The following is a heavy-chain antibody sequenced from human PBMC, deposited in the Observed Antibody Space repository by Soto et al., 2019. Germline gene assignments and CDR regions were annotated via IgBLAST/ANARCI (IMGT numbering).Heavy chain of an antibody. CDR2: IYHSGST. CDR1: GGSISSSNW. V-gene: IGHV4-4*02. Sequence: PSETLSLTCAVSGGSISSSNWWSWVRQPPGKGLEWIGEIYHSGSTNYNPPLKSRVTISVDKSKNQFSLKLSSVTAADTAVYYCARGLWFGDYYYYGMDVWGQGTTVTVSS. J-gene: IGHJ6*02. D-gene: IGHD3-10*01. CDR3: ARGLWFGDYYYYGMDV.